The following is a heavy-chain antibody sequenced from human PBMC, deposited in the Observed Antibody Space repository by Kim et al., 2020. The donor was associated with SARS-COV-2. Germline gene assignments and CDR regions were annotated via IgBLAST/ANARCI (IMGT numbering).Heavy chain of an antibody. D-gene: IGHD3-9*01. CDR1: GFTFDDYA. CDR3: AKALLYDILTGYYGSDAFDI. CDR2: ISWNSGSI. J-gene: IGHJ3*02. Sequence: GGSLRLSCAASGFTFDDYAMHWVRQAPGKGLEWVSGISWNSGSIGYADSVKGRFTISRDNAKNSLYLQMNSLRAEDTALYYCAKALLYDILTGYYGSDAFDIWGQGTMVTVSS. V-gene: IGHV3-9*01.